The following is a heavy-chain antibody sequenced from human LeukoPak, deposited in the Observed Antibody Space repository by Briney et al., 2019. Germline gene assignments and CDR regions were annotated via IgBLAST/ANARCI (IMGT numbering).Heavy chain of an antibody. CDR1: GGTFSSYT. V-gene: IGHV1-69*02. J-gene: IGHJ4*02. Sequence: ASVKVSCKASGGTFSSYTISWVRQAPGQGLEWMGRIIPILGIANYAQKFQGRVTITADKSTSTAYMELSSLRSEDTAVYYCARGSSSSKPNFDYWHQAILLTVSS. CDR3: ARGSSSSKPNFDY. D-gene: IGHD6-6*01. CDR2: IIPILGIA.